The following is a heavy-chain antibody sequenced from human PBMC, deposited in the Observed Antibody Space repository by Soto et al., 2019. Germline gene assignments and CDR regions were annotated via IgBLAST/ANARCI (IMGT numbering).Heavy chain of an antibody. D-gene: IGHD3-9*01. CDR3: AHRRSEILTGPGPFDP. CDR1: GSSLSTSGVG. J-gene: IGHJ5*02. V-gene: IGHV2-5*02. Sequence: SGPTLVNPTQTLTLTCTFSGSSLSTSGVGVGWIRQPPGKALEWLALIYWDDDKRYSPSLKSRLTITKDTSKNQVVLTMINMDPVDTATYYCAHRRSEILTGPGPFDPWGQGTLVTVSS. CDR2: IYWDDDK.